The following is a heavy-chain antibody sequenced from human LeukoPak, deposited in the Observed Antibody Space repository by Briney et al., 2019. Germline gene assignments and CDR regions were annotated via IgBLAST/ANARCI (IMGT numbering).Heavy chain of an antibody. D-gene: IGHD6-13*01. CDR1: GFTFSSYW. V-gene: IGHV3-7*03. Sequence: QPAGFLRLSCAASGFTFSSYWMSWVRQAPGKGLEWVANIKQDGSEKYYVDSVKGRFTISRDNAKNSLYLQMNSLRAEDTAVYYCARDNSSSWYGSDYWGQGTLVTVSS. CDR3: ARDNSSSWYGSDY. CDR2: IKQDGSEK. J-gene: IGHJ4*02.